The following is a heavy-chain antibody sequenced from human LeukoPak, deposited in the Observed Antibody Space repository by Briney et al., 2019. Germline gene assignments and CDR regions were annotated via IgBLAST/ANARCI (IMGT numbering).Heavy chain of an antibody. CDR1: GYTFTSYD. V-gene: IGHV1-8*01. Sequence: ASVKVSCKASGYTFTSYDINWVRQATGQGLEWMGWMNPNSGNTGYAQKFQGRVTMTRNTSISTAYMELSSLRSEDTAVYYCARGATDTAMVESDYWGQGTLVTVSS. D-gene: IGHD5-18*01. J-gene: IGHJ4*02. CDR2: MNPNSGNT. CDR3: ARGATDTAMVESDY.